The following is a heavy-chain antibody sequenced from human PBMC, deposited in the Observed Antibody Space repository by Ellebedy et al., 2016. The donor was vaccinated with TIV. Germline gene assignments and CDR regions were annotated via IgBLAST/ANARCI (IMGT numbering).Heavy chain of an antibody. D-gene: IGHD3-16*01. Sequence: GGSLRLSCAASGFTFTNYAMTWVRQAPGKGLEWVSGISDNGASTYYADSVKGRFTISRDNSKNTLYLQMNSLRAEDTAVYYCAKDWGEGCGLDAFDIWGQGTMVTVSS. CDR2: ISDNGAST. CDR1: GFTFTNYA. J-gene: IGHJ3*02. CDR3: AKDWGEGCGLDAFDI. V-gene: IGHV3-23*01.